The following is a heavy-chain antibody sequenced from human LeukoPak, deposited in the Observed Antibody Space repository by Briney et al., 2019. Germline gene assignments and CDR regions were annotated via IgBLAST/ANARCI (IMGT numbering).Heavy chain of an antibody. Sequence: GGSLRLSCAASGFTFSSYTMNWVRQAPGKGLEWVSSISSSSSYIYYADSVKGRFTISRDNAKNSLYLQMNSLRAEDTAVYYCARDLLGIVGASGAFDIWGQGTMVTVSS. CDR3: ARDLLGIVGASGAFDI. J-gene: IGHJ3*02. D-gene: IGHD1-26*01. CDR1: GFTFSSYT. CDR2: ISSSSSYI. V-gene: IGHV3-21*01.